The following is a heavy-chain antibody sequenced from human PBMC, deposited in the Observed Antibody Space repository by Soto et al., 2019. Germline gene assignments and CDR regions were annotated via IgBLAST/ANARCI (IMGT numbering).Heavy chain of an antibody. CDR2: IYHSGST. CDR1: GGSISSSNW. J-gene: IGHJ4*02. CDR3: ARCIAALGPIDY. D-gene: IGHD6-13*01. Sequence: PSETLSLTCAVSGGSISSSNWWSWVRQPPGKGLEWIGEIYHSGSTNYNPSLKSRVTISIDKSKNQFSLKLTSVTAADTAVHYCARCIAALGPIDYWGQGTLVTVSS. V-gene: IGHV4-4*02.